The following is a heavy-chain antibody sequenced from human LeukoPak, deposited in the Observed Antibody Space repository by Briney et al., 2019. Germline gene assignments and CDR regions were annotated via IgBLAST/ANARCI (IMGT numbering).Heavy chain of an antibody. CDR3: ARPYCSSTSCYGAFDI. J-gene: IGHJ3*02. V-gene: IGHV3-7*01. CDR2: IKRDGSEK. Sequence: GGSLRLSCAASGFTFSSYWMSWVRQAPGKGLEWVANIKRDGSEKYYVDSVKGRFTISRDNAKNSLYLQMNSLRAEDTAVYYCARPYCSSTSCYGAFDIWGQGTMVTVSS. CDR1: GFTFSSYW. D-gene: IGHD2-2*01.